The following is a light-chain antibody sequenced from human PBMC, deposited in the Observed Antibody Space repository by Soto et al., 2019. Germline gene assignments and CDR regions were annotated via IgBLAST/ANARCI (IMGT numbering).Light chain of an antibody. V-gene: IGLV2-11*01. CDR1: SSDVGDYNY. J-gene: IGLJ1*01. CDR3: CSYAGSDSFV. Sequence: QSALTQPRSVSGSPGQSVTISCTGTSSDVGDYNYVSWYQQHPGRAPKLMIYDVSKRPSGVPDRFSGSKSGNTASLTISGLQAEDEADYYCCSYAGSDSFVFGSGTKLTVL. CDR2: DVS.